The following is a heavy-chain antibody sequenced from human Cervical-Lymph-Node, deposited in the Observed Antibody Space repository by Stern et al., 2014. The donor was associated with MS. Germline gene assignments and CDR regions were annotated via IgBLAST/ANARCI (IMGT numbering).Heavy chain of an antibody. CDR2: IYPGDSDI. CDR1: GYNFINYW. D-gene: IGHD2-21*01. V-gene: IGHV5-51*03. CDR3: ARWSVACDY. Sequence: VQLVQSGAELKKPGESLKISCKTSGYNFINYWIAWVRQVPGKGLEWMGIIYPGDSDIRYSPSFQGHVNMSVDKSITTAYLEWNSLKASDTAMYYCARWSVACDYWGQGALITVSS. J-gene: IGHJ4*02.